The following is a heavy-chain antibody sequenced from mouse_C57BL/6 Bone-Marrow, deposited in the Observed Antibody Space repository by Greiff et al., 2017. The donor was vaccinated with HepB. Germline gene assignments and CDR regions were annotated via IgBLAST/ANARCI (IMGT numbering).Heavy chain of an antibody. CDR3: ARSRGRYYFDY. V-gene: IGHV1-52*01. Sequence: QVQLQQPGAELVRPGSSVMLSCKASGYTFTSYWMHWVKQRPIQGLEWIGNIDPSDSETHYNQKFKDKATLTVDKSSSTAYMQLSSLTSEDSAVYYCARSRGRYYFDYWGQGTTLTVSS. CDR2: IDPSDSET. J-gene: IGHJ2*01. CDR1: GYTFTSYW.